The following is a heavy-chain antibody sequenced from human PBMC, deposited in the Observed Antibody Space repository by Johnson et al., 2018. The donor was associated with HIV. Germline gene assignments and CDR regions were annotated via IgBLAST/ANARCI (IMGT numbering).Heavy chain of an antibody. CDR3: AKDWAYSSSWYDEGLAFDI. D-gene: IGHD6-13*01. CDR1: GFTFSSYG. V-gene: IGHV3-30*02. CDR2: IRYDGSNK. J-gene: IGHJ3*02. Sequence: QVQLVESGGGVVQPGGSLRLSCAASGFTFSSYGMHWVRQAPGTGLEWVAFIRYDGSNKYYADSVKGRFNISRDNSKNTLYLQMNHVRAEDTAVYYCAKDWAYSSSWYDEGLAFDIWGQGTMVTVSS.